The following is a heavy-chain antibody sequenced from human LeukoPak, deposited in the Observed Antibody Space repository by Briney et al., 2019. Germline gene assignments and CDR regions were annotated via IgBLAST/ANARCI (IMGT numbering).Heavy chain of an antibody. J-gene: IGHJ4*02. D-gene: IGHD3-10*01. CDR3: ARVMVRGVIRYYFDY. CDR1: GGSFSGRSYY. Sequence: SETLSLTCTVSGGSFSGRSYYWAWIRQSPGKGLEWIGSIYSGGSTFYTPSLKSRVTISVDTSKNQFSLKLSSVTAADTAVYYCARVMVRGVIRYYFDYWGQGTLVSVSS. CDR2: IYSGGST. V-gene: IGHV4-39*07.